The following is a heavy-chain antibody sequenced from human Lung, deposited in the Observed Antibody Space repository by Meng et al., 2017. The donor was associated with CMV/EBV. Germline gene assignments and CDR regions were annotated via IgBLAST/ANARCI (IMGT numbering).Heavy chain of an antibody. D-gene: IGHD3-9*01. V-gene: IGHV3-30*02. CDR1: GFTFSRYG. J-gene: IGHJ4*02. CDR3: AKDDDSAGYYFAYY. Sequence: GESLKISCFYSGFTFSRYGMHWVRQAPGKGLEWVAFVRNDGSKKYYSDSVKGRFTISRDNSKNTLYLQMNSLRSEDTAVYFCAKDDDSAGYYFAYYWGQGXLVTVSS. CDR2: VRNDGSKK.